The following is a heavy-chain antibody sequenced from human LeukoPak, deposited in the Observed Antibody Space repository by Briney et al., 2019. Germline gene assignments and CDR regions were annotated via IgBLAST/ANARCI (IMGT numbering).Heavy chain of an antibody. V-gene: IGHV3-7*05. CDR1: GFTFSSYW. J-gene: IGHJ4*02. D-gene: IGHD4-17*01. Sequence: GGSLRLSWEASGFTFSSYWMSWVRQAPGKGLEWVANIRQDGTKKYYVDSVKGRFTISRDNAKNSLYLQMSSLSAEDTAVYYCARNGFVWETGIDYGWFDYWGQGSLVTVSS. CDR3: ARNGFVWETGIDYGWFDY. CDR2: IRQDGTKK.